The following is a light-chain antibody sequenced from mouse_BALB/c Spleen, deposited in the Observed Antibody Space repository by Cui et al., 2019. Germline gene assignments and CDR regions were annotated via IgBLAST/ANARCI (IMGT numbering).Light chain of an antibody. V-gene: IGKV4-59*01. CDR3: QQWSSNPPT. CDR1: SSVSY. CDR2: DTS. Sequence: QIVLTQSTAIMSSSPGAKATMTCSASSSVSYMHWYQQKSGTSPKRWIYDTSKLASGIPARFSGSGSGTSYSLTISSMEAEDAATYYCQQWSSNPPTFGAGTKLELK. J-gene: IGKJ5*01.